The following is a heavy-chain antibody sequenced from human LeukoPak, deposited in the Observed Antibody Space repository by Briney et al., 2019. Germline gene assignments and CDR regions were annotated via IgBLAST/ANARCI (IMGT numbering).Heavy chain of an antibody. CDR1: NGSIISYY. CDR3: ARGSGGRSDY. D-gene: IGHD4-23*01. Sequence: SETLSLTCTVSNGSIISYYWSWIRQPPGKGLEWIGYIYYSGSTNYNPSLKSRVTISVDTSKNQFSLKLSSVTAADTAVYFCARGSGGRSDYWGQGTLVTVSS. V-gene: IGHV4-59*01. J-gene: IGHJ4*02. CDR2: IYYSGST.